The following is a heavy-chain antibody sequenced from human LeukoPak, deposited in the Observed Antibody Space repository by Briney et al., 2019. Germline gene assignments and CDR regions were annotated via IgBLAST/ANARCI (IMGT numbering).Heavy chain of an antibody. V-gene: IGHV3-23*01. CDR1: GFTFSSYA. D-gene: IGHD2-2*02. Sequence: PGGSLRLSCAASGFTFSSYAMHWVRQAPGKGLEWVSAISGSGGSTYYADSVKGRFTISRDNSKNTLYLQMNSLRAEDTAVYYCAKDARPQLLYLEEYDYWGQGTLVTVSS. CDR3: AKDARPQLLYLEEYDY. J-gene: IGHJ4*02. CDR2: ISGSGGST.